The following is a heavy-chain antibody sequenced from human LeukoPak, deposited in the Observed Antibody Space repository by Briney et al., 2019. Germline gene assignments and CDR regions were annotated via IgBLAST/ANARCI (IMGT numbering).Heavy chain of an antibody. D-gene: IGHD2-2*01. J-gene: IGHJ5*02. CDR2: ISSSSSYI. CDR1: GFTFSNYD. CDR3: ARVDVVVPAALGGWFDP. Sequence: TGGSLRLSCVASGFTFSNYDMNWVRQAPGKGLEWVSFISSSSSYIYYADSVKGRFTISRDNAKNSLYLQMNSLRAEDTALYYCARVDVVVPAALGGWFDPWGQGTLVTVSS. V-gene: IGHV3-21*04.